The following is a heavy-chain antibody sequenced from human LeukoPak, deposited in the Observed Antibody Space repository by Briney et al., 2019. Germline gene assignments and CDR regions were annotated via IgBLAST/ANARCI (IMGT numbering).Heavy chain of an antibody. CDR2: MNPNSGNT. V-gene: IGHV1-8*01. J-gene: IGHJ6*02. CDR3: ARGGDYGDYGIYYYYGMDV. CDR1: GYTFTSYD. D-gene: IGHD4-17*01. Sequence: ASVKVSCKASGYTFTSYDINWVRQATGQGLEWMGWMNPNSGNTGYAQKFQGRVTMTRNTSISTAYMELSSLRSEDTAVYYCARGGDYGDYGIYYYYGMDVWGQGTTVTVSS.